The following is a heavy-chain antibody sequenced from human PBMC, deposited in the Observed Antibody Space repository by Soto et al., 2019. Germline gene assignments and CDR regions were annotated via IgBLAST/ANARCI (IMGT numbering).Heavy chain of an antibody. V-gene: IGHV3-30*18. CDR2: ISYDGSNK. Sequence: QVQLVESGGGVVQPGRSLRLSCAASGFTFSSYGMHWVHQAPGKGLEWVAVISYDGSNKYYADSVKGRFTISRDNSKNTLYLQMNSLRAEDTAVYYCAKDRCDFRSGYYSAFDYWGQGTLVTVSS. CDR3: AKDRCDFRSGYYSAFDY. J-gene: IGHJ4*02. CDR1: GFTFSSYG. D-gene: IGHD3-3*01.